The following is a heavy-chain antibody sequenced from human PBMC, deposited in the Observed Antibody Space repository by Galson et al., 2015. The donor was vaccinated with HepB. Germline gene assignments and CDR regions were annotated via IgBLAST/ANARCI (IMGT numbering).Heavy chain of an antibody. D-gene: IGHD3-22*01. CDR2: ISYDGSNK. V-gene: IGHV3-30*04. CDR3: ARELTYYYDSSGFLDY. CDR1: GFTFSSYA. J-gene: IGHJ4*02. Sequence: SLRLSCAASGFTFSSYAMHWVRQAPGKGLEWVAVISYDGSNKYYADSVKGRFTISRDNSKNTLYLQMNSLRAEDTAVYYCARELTYYYDSSGFLDYWGQGTLVTVSS.